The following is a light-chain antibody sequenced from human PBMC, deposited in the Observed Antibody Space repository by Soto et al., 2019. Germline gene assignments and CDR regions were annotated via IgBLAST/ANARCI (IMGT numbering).Light chain of an antibody. CDR1: QSVSGRY. CDR3: QQYGGYPIT. CDR2: GAS. J-gene: IGKJ5*01. V-gene: IGKV3-20*01. Sequence: EIVLTQSPGTLSLSPGERATLSCRASQSVSGRYLAWYQQKPGKAPRLLIYGASSRATGIPDRFSGGGSGTDFTLTISRLEPGDFAVYFCQQYGGYPITFGQGTRLEIK.